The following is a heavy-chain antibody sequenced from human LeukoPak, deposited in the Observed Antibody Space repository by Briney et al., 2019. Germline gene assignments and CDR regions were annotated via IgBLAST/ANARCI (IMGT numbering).Heavy chain of an antibody. D-gene: IGHD3-16*01. CDR3: ARDTVGGTNYFDY. CDR2: IYYSGTT. J-gene: IGHJ4*02. Sequence: SETLSLTCTVSGDSISSYYWSWIRQPPGKELEWIGYIYYSGTTNYNPSLKSRVTMSVDTSKNQFSLNLTSVTAADTAVYYCARDTVGGTNYFDYWGQGTLVTVSS. CDR1: GDSISSYY. V-gene: IGHV4-59*01.